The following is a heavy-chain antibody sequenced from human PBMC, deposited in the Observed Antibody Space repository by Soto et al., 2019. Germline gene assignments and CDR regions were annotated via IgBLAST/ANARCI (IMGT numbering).Heavy chain of an antibody. CDR2: IRSKAYGGTT. CDR3: TRPPSPYYYYGMDV. V-gene: IGHV3-49*03. J-gene: IGHJ6*02. CDR1: GFTFGDYA. Sequence: GGSLRLSCTASGFTFGDYAMSWFRQAPGKGLEWVGFIRSKAYGGTTEYAASVKGRFTISRDDSKSIAHLQMNSLKTEDTAVYYCTRPPSPYYYYGMDVWGQGTTVTVSS.